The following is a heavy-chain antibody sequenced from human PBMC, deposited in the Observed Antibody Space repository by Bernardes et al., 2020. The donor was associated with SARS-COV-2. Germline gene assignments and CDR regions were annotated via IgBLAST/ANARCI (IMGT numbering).Heavy chain of an antibody. CDR1: GFTFSDYY. J-gene: IGHJ6*02. D-gene: IGHD3-10*01. CDR3: ARDMLSYYGSGSQNYYYYYGMDV. V-gene: IGHV3-11*01. Sequence: GSLRLSCAASGFTFSDYYMSWIRQAPGKGLEWVSYISSSGSTIYYADSVKGRFTISRDNAKNSLYLQMNSLRAEDTAVYYCARDMLSYYGSGSQNYYYYYGMDVWGQGTTVTVSS. CDR2: ISSSGSTI.